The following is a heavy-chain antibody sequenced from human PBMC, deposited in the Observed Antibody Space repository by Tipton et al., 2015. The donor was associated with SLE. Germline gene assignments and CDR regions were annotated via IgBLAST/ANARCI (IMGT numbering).Heavy chain of an antibody. D-gene: IGHD1-7*01. CDR1: GFRFNTYG. J-gene: IGHJ3*02. Sequence: FLRLSCTASGFRFNTYGMHRVRQAPGKGLEWVAFIRFDGSKTYYADSVKGRFTISRGNAKNSLYLQMNSLRAEDTAVYYCARDAFKLELSAFDIWGQGTMVTVSS. V-gene: IGHV3-30*02. CDR2: IRFDGSKT. CDR3: ARDAFKLELSAFDI.